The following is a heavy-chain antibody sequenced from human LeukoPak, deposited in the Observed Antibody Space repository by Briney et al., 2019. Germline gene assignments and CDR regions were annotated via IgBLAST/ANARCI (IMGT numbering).Heavy chain of an antibody. CDR2: INPNSGDT. CDR3: ARASAAGTSY. Sequence: ASVKVSCKASGYTFTGYYLHWVRKAPGQGLEWMGWINPNSGDTSYAQKFQGRVTMTRDTSISTAYMELSRLRSDDTAVYYCARASAAGTSYWGQGTLVTVSS. D-gene: IGHD6-13*01. CDR1: GYTFTGYY. J-gene: IGHJ4*02. V-gene: IGHV1-2*02.